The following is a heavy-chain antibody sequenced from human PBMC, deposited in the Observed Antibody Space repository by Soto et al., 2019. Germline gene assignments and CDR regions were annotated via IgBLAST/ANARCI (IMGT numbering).Heavy chain of an antibody. CDR2: IYDNGNT. J-gene: IGHJ6*02. CDR3: ARWSPLYGMDV. Sequence: QLQLQEFGSGLVKPSQTLFLMCDVSGGSITRGGYFWSWIRQLPVKGLEWLGYIYDNGNTYYNASPNSRVTMSVDSSKIQFSLNLTSVTAADTAVYYCARWSPLYGMDVWGQGATVTVSS. CDR1: GGSITRGGYF. D-gene: IGHD3-3*01. V-gene: IGHV4-30-2*01.